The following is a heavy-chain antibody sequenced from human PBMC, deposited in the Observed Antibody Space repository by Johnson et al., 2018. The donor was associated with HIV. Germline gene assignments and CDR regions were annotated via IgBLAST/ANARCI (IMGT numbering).Heavy chain of an antibody. Sequence: VQLVESGGGLVQPGGSLRLSCAASGFTFSSYDMHWVRQETGKGLEWVSAIGTAGDTYDPGSVKGRFTISRETAKNSWYLQMNSLRAGDTAVYYCARAAVAAPSAFDIWGQGTMVTVSS. CDR1: GFTFSSYD. J-gene: IGHJ3*02. V-gene: IGHV3-13*01. D-gene: IGHD6-19*01. CDR3: ARAAVAAPSAFDI. CDR2: IGTAGDT.